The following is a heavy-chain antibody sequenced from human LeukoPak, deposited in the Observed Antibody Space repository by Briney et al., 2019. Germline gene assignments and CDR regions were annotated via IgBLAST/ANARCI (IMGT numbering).Heavy chain of an antibody. D-gene: IGHD3-22*01. J-gene: IGHJ4*02. V-gene: IGHV3-23*01. Sequence: GGSLRLSCAASGFTFSSYGMSWVRQAPGKGLEWVSAISGSGGSTYYADSVKGRFTISRDNSKNTLYLQMNSLRAEDTAVYYCARDLAYDSSGYYYVYGGPPDYWGQGTLVTVSS. CDR1: GFTFSSYG. CDR2: ISGSGGST. CDR3: ARDLAYDSSGYYYVYGGPPDY.